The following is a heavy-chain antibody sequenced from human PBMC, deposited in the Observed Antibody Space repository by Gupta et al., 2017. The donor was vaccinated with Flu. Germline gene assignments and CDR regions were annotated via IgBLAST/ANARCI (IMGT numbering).Heavy chain of an antibody. J-gene: IGHJ4*02. CDR3: AKASDARGLLRGAFDF. V-gene: IGHV3-9*01. CDR2: ITWNSRNI. CDR1: GFTFDDYA. Sequence: EVQLVESGGTLVQPGRSLRLSCAASGFTFDDYAMHWVRQTPGKGLEWVSGITWNSRNIGYADSVKGRFIISRDNARNSLSLQMYSLRPEDTAMYYCAKASDARGLLRGAFDFWGQGTPVTVSS. D-gene: IGHD4-17*01.